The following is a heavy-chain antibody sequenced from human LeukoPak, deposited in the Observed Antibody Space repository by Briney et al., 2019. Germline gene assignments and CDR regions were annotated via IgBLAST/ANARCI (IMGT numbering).Heavy chain of an antibody. CDR2: IKSKTDGGTT. J-gene: IGHJ4*02. D-gene: IGHD3-10*01. V-gene: IGHV3-15*01. CDR1: GFTFSNAW. Sequence: GGSLRLSCAASGFTFSNAWMSWVRQAPGKGLEWVGRIKSKTDGGTTDYAAPVKGRFTISRDDSKNTLYLQMNSPKTEDTAVYYCTTVLLWFGELFYWGQGTLVTVSS. CDR3: TTVLLWFGELFY.